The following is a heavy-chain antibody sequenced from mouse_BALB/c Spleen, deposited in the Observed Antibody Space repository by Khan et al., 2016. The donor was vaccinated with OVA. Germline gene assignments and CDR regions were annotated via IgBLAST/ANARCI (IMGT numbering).Heavy chain of an antibody. J-gene: IGHJ1*01. CDR3: ARYGNHWNFDV. D-gene: IGHD2-1*01. CDR2: ILLGSGTT. V-gene: IGHV1-9*01. Sequence: QVQLQQSGAELMKPGASVKISCKATGYIFSSYWIEWVKQRPGHGLEWIGEILLGSGTTNYNEKFKGKATFTAETSSNTAYMQLSSLTSEDSAVYYCARYGNHWNFDVWGAGTTVTVSS. CDR1: GYIFSSYW.